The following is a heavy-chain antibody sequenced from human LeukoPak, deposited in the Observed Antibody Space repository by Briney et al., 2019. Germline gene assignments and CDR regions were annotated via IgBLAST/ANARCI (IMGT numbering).Heavy chain of an antibody. CDR1: GFTFSSYA. D-gene: IGHD4-17*01. V-gene: IGHV3-23*01. CDR2: ISGSGGST. Sequence: GGSLRLSCATSGFTFSSYAMSWVRQAPGKGLEWVSAISGSGGSTYYADSVKGRFTISRDNSKNTLYLQMNSLRAEDTAVYYCAKDNDYGDYFNFDYWGQGTLVTVSS. J-gene: IGHJ4*02. CDR3: AKDNDYGDYFNFDY.